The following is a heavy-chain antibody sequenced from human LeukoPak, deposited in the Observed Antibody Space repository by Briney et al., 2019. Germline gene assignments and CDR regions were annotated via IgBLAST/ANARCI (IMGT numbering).Heavy chain of an antibody. CDR1: GGSISSYY. V-gene: IGHV4-59*01. CDR2: IYYSGST. CDR3: AGAGTYYYDSSGYYPPDY. Sequence: SETLSLTCTVSGGSISSYYWSWIRQPPGKGLEWIGYIYYSGSTNYNPSLKNRVTISVDTSKNQFSRKLSSVTAADTAVYYCAGAGTYYYDSSGYYPPDYWGQGTLVTVSS. J-gene: IGHJ4*02. D-gene: IGHD3-22*01.